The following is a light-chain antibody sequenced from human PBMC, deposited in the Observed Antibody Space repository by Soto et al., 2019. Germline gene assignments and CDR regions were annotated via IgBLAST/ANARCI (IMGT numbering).Light chain of an antibody. V-gene: IGKV3-15*01. CDR2: TTS. CDR3: QQYSQSPRT. J-gene: IGKJ1*01. Sequence: EVVLTQSPATLSVSPGESATLSCRASQSVSGSVAWYQQKPGQAPRLLIYTTSNRATGVPARFSGSGSGTEFTLTISSLQSEDFAVYYCQQYSQSPRTFGQGTKVEIK. CDR1: QSVSGS.